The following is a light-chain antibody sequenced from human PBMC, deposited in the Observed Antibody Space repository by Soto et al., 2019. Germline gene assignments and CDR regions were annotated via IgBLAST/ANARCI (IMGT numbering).Light chain of an antibody. V-gene: IGKV3D-15*01. J-gene: IGKJ4*01. CDR1: QSVGKN. Sequence: EIVMTQSPATLYVSPGERATVSCRASQSVGKNLAWYQQRPGQAPRLLINGASTRATGIPARFSGSGSGTEFTLTISSLQSEDFAVYHCQQYNAWPLTFGGGTKVEIK. CDR3: QQYNAWPLT. CDR2: GAS.